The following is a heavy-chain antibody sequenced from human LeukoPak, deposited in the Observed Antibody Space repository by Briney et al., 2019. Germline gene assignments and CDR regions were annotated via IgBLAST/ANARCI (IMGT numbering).Heavy chain of an antibody. V-gene: IGHV3-48*03. D-gene: IGHD3-10*01. Sequence: TGGSLRLSCVASGFTFSSYGMNWVRQAPGKGLEWFSYISSGGTIIYYADSVKGRFTVSRDNAKNTLYLQMNSLRAEDTAVYYCASGGYHATYFDYWGQGTLVTVSS. J-gene: IGHJ4*02. CDR3: ASGGYHATYFDY. CDR1: GFTFSSYG. CDR2: ISSGGTII.